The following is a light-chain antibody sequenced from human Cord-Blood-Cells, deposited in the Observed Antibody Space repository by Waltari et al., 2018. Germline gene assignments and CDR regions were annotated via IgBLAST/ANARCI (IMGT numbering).Light chain of an antibody. Sequence: DIQMTKSPSTLSASVGDRVTITCRASQSISSWLAWYQKKPGKALKLLIYKASSLESGVPSRFSGSGSGTEFTLPISNLQPDDFATYYCQQYTSYSTFGQGTKVEIK. J-gene: IGKJ1*01. V-gene: IGKV1-5*03. CDR1: QSISSW. CDR3: QQYTSYST. CDR2: KAS.